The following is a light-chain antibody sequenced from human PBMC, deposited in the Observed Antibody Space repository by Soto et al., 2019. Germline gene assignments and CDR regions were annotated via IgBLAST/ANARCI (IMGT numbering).Light chain of an antibody. V-gene: IGKV3-11*01. CDR1: QSVDTY. CDR3: QQRSNWPGT. Sequence: EIVLTQSPATLSLSPGARATLSCRASQSVDTYLAWYQQKPGQAPRLLIYDASNRATGIPARFSGSGSGTDFTLTISSLEPEEFAVYYCQQRSNWPGTFGPGTKVDIK. J-gene: IGKJ3*01. CDR2: DAS.